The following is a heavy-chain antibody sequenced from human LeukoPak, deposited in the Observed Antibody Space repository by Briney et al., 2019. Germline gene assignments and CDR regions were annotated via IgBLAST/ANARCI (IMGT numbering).Heavy chain of an antibody. CDR1: GGTFSSYA. D-gene: IGHD3-22*01. V-gene: IGHV1-69*05. CDR2: IIPIFGTA. Sequence: GASVKVSCKASGGTFSSYAISWVRQAPGQGLEWMGGIIPIFGTANYAQKFQARVTITTDESTSTAYMELSSLRSEDTAVYYCARSPLKYYYDSSGSPWWFDPWGQGTLVTVSS. J-gene: IGHJ5*02. CDR3: ARSPLKYYYDSSGSPWWFDP.